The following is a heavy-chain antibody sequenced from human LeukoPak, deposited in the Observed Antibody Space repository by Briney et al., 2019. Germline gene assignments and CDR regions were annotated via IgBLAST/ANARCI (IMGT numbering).Heavy chain of an antibody. V-gene: IGHV4-39*01. CDR3: ARHSRSGYIGYENAFDI. Sequence: SGTLSLTCTVSGDSISSSSYCWDWIRQPPGKGLEWIGKLYNSANTHYNPSLKTRITMSVDTSKNQFSLKLNSVTAADTGIYYCARHSRSGYIGYENAFDIWGQGTMVTVS. D-gene: IGHD5-12*01. CDR1: GDSISSSSYC. J-gene: IGHJ3*02. CDR2: LYNSANT.